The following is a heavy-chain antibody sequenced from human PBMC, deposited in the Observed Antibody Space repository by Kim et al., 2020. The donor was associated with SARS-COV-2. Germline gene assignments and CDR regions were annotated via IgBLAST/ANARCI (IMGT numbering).Heavy chain of an antibody. J-gene: IGHJ4*02. Sequence: IYYDDSVRGRFTISRENDKNSLYLQMNSLRAEDTAVYYCARGPNYSPFDYWGQGTLVTVSS. V-gene: IGHV3-48*03. D-gene: IGHD4-4*01. CDR3: ARGPNYSPFDY. CDR2: I.